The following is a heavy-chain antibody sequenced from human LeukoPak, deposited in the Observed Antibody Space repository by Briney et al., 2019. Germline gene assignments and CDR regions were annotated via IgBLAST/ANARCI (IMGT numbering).Heavy chain of an antibody. CDR1: DYSISSGYY. CDR3: ARVDTADAFDI. D-gene: IGHD5-18*01. CDR2: IYYSGST. Sequence: SETLSLTCAVSDYSISSGYYWGWIRQPPGKGLEWIGSIYYSGSTYYNPSLKSRVTISVDTSKNQFSLKLSSVTAADTAVYYCARVDTADAFDIWGQGTMVTVSS. J-gene: IGHJ3*02. V-gene: IGHV4-38-2*01.